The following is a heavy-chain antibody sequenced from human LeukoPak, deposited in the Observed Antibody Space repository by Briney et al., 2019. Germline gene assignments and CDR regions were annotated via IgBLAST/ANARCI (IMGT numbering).Heavy chain of an antibody. CDR2: ISYSGTT. J-gene: IGHJ6*03. CDR3: ARDFSSSSTVYYYYYMDV. D-gene: IGHD6-6*01. CDR1: GGSISSRPYY. V-gene: IGHV4-39*07. Sequence: SETLSLTCTVSGGSISSRPYYWGWVRQPPGKGLEWIGSISYSGTTYYSPSLKSRVTISLDTSKNQFSLKLSSVTAADTAIYYCARDFSSSSTVYYYYYMDVWGKGTTVTVSS.